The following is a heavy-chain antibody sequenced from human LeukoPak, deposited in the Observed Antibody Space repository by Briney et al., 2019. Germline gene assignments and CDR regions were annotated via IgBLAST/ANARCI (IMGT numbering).Heavy chain of an antibody. J-gene: IGHJ4*02. CDR1: GFTFSSYS. D-gene: IGHD3-22*01. CDR2: ISGSGGST. CDR3: AKEEMYYYDSSGYYYVRHFDY. Sequence: GGSLRLSCAASGFTFSSYSMNWVRQAPGKGLEWVSAISGSGGSTYYADSVKGRFTISRDNSKNTLYLQMNSLRAEDTAVYYCAKEEMYYYDSSGYYYVRHFDYWGQGTLVTVSS. V-gene: IGHV3-23*01.